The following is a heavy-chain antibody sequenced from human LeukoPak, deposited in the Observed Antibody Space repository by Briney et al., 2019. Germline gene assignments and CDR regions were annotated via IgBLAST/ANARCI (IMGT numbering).Heavy chain of an antibody. CDR1: GVSISSSSYY. Sequence: SETLSLTCSVSGVSISSSSYYWGWIRQPPGKGLEWIGSMYYRGTTYENSSLKSRLTLSIDTSNNQFSLKLTSVTAADTAVYFCAREYSRSVVAGSRPDLWGQGLLVTVSS. J-gene: IGHJ4*02. D-gene: IGHD2-21*01. V-gene: IGHV4-39*02. CDR3: AREYSRSVVAGSRPDL. CDR2: MYYRGTT.